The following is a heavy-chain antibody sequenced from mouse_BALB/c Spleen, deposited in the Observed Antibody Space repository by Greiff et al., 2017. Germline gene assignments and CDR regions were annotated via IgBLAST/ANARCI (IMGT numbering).Heavy chain of an antibody. D-gene: IGHD1-2*01. V-gene: IGHV1S29*02. Sequence: VQLKQSGPELVKPGASVKISCKASGYTFTDYNMHWVKQSHGKSLEWIGYIYPYNGGTGYNQKFKSKATLTVDNSSSTAYMELRSLTSEDSAVYYCAPIHYYGYGAMDYWGQGTSVTVSS. CDR1: GYTFTDYN. CDR2: IYPYNGGT. J-gene: IGHJ4*01. CDR3: APIHYYGYGAMDY.